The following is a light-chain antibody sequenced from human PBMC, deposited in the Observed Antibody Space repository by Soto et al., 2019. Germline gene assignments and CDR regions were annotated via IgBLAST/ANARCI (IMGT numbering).Light chain of an antibody. CDR2: GAS. V-gene: IGKV3-15*01. CDR3: QQYKDWPTT. Sequence: EVVFTQSPGTLSLSPGERATLSCRASQSVSSNYLAWYQQKPGQAPRLLVYGASTRATGIPARFSGSGAGTDFTLTITSLQSEDFGVYFCQQYKDWPTTFGQGTKVDIK. J-gene: IGKJ1*01. CDR1: QSVSSN.